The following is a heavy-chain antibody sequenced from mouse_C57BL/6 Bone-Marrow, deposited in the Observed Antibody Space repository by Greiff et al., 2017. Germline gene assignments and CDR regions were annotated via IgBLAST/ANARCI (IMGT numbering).Heavy chain of an antibody. Sequence: QVQLQQSGAELARPGASVKLSCKASGYTFTRYGISWVKQSTGRGLEWIGEIYPRSGNTYYNAKFQGKATLTADKSYSTAYMELRSLTAEDSAVEVCARLGGRAAYWGQGTLVTVSA. CDR2: IYPRSGNT. CDR1: GYTFTRYG. V-gene: IGHV1-81*01. CDR3: ARLGGRAAY. D-gene: IGHD3-3*01. J-gene: IGHJ3*01.